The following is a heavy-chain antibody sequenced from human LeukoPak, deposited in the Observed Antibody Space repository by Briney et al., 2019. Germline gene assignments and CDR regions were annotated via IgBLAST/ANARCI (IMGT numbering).Heavy chain of an antibody. D-gene: IGHD5-24*01. V-gene: IGHV3-74*03. CDR2: ISGNGTNT. CDR3: ASGDAYNDKRPGVPDL. Sequence: GGSLRLSCAASGFTFGSSWMLWVRQAPGKGLEGVSRISGNGTNTMYADSVKGRFTVSRDNAKNTLFLQLNSLRSDDTAVYYCASGDAYNDKRPGVPDLWGQGTLVTVSS. CDR1: GFTFGSSW. J-gene: IGHJ5*02.